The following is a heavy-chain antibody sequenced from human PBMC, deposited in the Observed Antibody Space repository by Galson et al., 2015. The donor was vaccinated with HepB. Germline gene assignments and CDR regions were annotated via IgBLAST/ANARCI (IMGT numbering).Heavy chain of an antibody. CDR3: TPGTPPNWVFDY. CDR2: VKSKAAGGST. V-gene: IGHV3-15*01. D-gene: IGHD1-14*01. J-gene: IGHJ4*02. Sequence: SLRLSCAGSGFTSSNAWMNWVRQAPGKGLEWVGRVKSKAAGGSTDYSAPVKGRFIVSRDDSKNIVYLQMNSLKTEDTAVYFCTPGTPPNWVFDYWGQGVLVTVSS. CDR1: GFTSSNAW.